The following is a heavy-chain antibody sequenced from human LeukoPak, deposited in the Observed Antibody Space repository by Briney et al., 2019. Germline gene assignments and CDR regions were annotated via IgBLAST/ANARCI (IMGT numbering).Heavy chain of an antibody. Sequence: GGSLRLSCAASGFTFSSYGMYWVRQAPGKGLEWVAFIRYDGSNKYYADSVKGRFTISRDNSKNTLYLQMNSLRAEDTAVYYCAKGNYYDSSAYNWFDPWGQGTLVTVSS. J-gene: IGHJ5*02. D-gene: IGHD3-22*01. CDR3: AKGNYYDSSAYNWFDP. V-gene: IGHV3-30*02. CDR2: IRYDGSNK. CDR1: GFTFSSYG.